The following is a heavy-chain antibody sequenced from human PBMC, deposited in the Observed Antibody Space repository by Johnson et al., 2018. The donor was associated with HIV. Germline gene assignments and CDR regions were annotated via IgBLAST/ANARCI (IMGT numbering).Heavy chain of an antibody. Sequence: VQLVESGGGLVQPGTSLRLYCVASGFTFSNYAMTWVRQAPGEGLEWVADITASGGTTYYADSVKGRFTVSRDDSKNTLYLQMNSLRAEDTAVYYCAREEPRDNDALDIWGQGTLVTVSS. D-gene: IGHD1-1*01. CDR1: GFTFSNYA. CDR2: ITASGGTT. V-gene: IGHV3-23*04. J-gene: IGHJ3*02. CDR3: AREEPRDNDALDI.